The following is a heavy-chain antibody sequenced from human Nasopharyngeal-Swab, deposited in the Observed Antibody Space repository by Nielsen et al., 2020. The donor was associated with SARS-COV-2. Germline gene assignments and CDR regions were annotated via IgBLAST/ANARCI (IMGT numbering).Heavy chain of an antibody. V-gene: IGHV3-21*01. CDR3: ARGCSSTTCYVSG. Sequence: GGSLRLSCTASGFTFGDYAMSWVRQAPGKGLEWVSSISGTSSYIYYADSVKGRFTISRDNAKNSLYLQMNSLRAEDTAVYYCARGCSSTTCYVSGWGQGTLVTVSS. CDR2: ISGTSSYI. J-gene: IGHJ4*02. D-gene: IGHD2/OR15-2a*01. CDR1: GFTFGDYA.